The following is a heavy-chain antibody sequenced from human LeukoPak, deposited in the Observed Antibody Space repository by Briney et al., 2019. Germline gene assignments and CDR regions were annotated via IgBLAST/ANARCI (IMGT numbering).Heavy chain of an antibody. D-gene: IGHD6-13*01. J-gene: IGHJ6*02. CDR2: ISGDGRQST. CDR3: ARVGYSSYYGMDV. CDR1: GFPLNNFP. Sequence: GGSLRLSCAASGFPLNNFPMMWVRQSPGQGLEWVSTISGDGRQSTHYADTVKGRFIISKDTSRNTLYLQMTSLRVDDTAVYYCARVGYSSYYGMDVWGRGTTVTVSS. V-gene: IGHV3-23*01.